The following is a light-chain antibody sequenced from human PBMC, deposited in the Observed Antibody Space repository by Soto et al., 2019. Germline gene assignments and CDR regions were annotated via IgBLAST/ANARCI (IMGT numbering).Light chain of an antibody. V-gene: IGKV2-30*01. CDR3: MQGTHWPRT. CDR2: KVS. J-gene: IGKJ1*01. CDR1: QSLVYSDGNTY. Sequence: DAVMTQSPLSLPVTLGQPASISCRSSQSLVYSDGNTYLNWFQQRPGQSPRRLIYKVSNRDSGVPERFGGSGSGTDFTLKISRVEAEDVGVYYCMQGTHWPRTFGQGTKVEI.